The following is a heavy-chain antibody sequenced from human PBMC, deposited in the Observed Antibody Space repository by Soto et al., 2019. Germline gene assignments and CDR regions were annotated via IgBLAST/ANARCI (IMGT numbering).Heavy chain of an antibody. Sequence: GASVQVSCKASGGTFSSYAISWVRQAPGQGLEWMGGIIPIFGTANYAQKFQGRVTITADESTSTAYMELSSLRSEDMAVYYCARVLVAPAYYYYGMDVWGQGTTVTVSS. CDR1: GGTFSSYA. J-gene: IGHJ6*02. D-gene: IGHD2-2*01. CDR2: IIPIFGTA. V-gene: IGHV1-69*13. CDR3: ARVLVAPAYYYYGMDV.